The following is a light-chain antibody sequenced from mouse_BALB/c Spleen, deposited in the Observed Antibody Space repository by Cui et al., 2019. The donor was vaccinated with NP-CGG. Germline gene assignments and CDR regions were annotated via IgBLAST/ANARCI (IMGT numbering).Light chain of an antibody. CDR1: IGAVTTSNY. CDR2: GTN. Sequence: QAVLTTDSVLTSSPGETVTLTCRSSIGAVTTSNYANWVQEKPDHLFTGLIGGTNNRAPGVPARFSGSLIGDKAALTITGAQTEDEAIYFCALWYSNHWVFGGGTKLTVL. CDR3: ALWYSNHWV. J-gene: IGLJ1*01. V-gene: IGLV1*01.